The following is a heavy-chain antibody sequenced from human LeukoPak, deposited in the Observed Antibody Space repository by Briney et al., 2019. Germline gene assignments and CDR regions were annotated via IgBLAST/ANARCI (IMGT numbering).Heavy chain of an antibody. D-gene: IGHD6-6*01. Sequence: SVKVSCKASGGTFSSYGISWVRQAPGQGLEWMGGIIPIFGAANYAQKFQGRVTITADESTSTAYMELSSLRSEDTAVYYCARLDEYSSSSRYYGMDVWGQGTTVTVSS. CDR3: ARLDEYSSSSRYYGMDV. CDR2: IIPIFGAA. V-gene: IGHV1-69*13. CDR1: GGTFSSYG. J-gene: IGHJ6*02.